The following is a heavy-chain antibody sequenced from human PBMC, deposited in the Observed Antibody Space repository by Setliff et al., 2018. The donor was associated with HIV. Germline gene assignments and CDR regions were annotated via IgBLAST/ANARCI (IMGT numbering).Heavy chain of an antibody. V-gene: IGHV4-39*07. D-gene: IGHD6-19*01. CDR2: ISPTGIT. Sequence: SETLSLTCTVSGGSISSGGYYWTWIRQHPGKGLEWIGDISPTGITNYSPSLESRVSISVDTSRSQFSLTVRSLTAADTAVYYCARGQFVSPGPRTQWLVRHNWFDPWGQGTLVTVSS. J-gene: IGHJ5*02. CDR1: GGSISSGGYY. CDR3: ARGQFVSPGPRTQWLVRHNWFDP.